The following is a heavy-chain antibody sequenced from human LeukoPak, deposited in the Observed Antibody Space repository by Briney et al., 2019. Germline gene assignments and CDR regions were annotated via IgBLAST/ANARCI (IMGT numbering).Heavy chain of an antibody. J-gene: IGHJ6*03. CDR3: ARRVGRWFGERAYYYNYMDV. CDR1: GGSFSGYY. Sequence: PSETLSLTCAVYGGSFSGYYWSWIRQTPGKGLEWIGEINHSGSTKYNPSLKSRVTISVDTPKNQFSLKLSSVTAADTAVYYCARRVGRWFGERAYYYNYMDVWGKGTTVTISS. D-gene: IGHD3-10*01. CDR2: INHSGST. V-gene: IGHV4-34*01.